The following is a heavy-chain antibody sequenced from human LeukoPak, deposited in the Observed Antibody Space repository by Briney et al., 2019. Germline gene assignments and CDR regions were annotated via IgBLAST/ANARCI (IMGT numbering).Heavy chain of an antibody. Sequence: SGGSLRLSCAASGFTFDDYAMHWVRQAPGKGLEWVSGISWNSGSIGYADSAKGRFTISRDNAKNSLYLQMNSLRAEDTALYYCAKDWGRGGYYGSGSHFDYWGQGTLVTVSS. V-gene: IGHV3-9*01. CDR2: ISWNSGSI. CDR3: AKDWGRGGYYGSGSHFDY. D-gene: IGHD3-10*01. J-gene: IGHJ4*02. CDR1: GFTFDDYA.